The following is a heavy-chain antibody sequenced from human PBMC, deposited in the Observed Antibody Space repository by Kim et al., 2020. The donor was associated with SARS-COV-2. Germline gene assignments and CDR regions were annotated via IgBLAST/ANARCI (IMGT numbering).Heavy chain of an antibody. D-gene: IGHD1-26*01. J-gene: IGHJ3*02. Sequence: GGSLRLSCAASGFTFSDYYMSWIRQAPGKGLEWVSYISSSSSYTNYADSVKGRFTISRDNAKNSLYLQMNSLRAEDTAVYYCAGYSGSYFPNDAFDIWGQGTMVTVSS. CDR3: AGYSGSYFPNDAFDI. V-gene: IGHV3-11*06. CDR2: ISSSSSYT. CDR1: GFTFSDYY.